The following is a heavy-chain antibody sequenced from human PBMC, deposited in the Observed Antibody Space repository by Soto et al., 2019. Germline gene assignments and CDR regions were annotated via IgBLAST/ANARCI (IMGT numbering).Heavy chain of an antibody. CDR2: IWYDGSNK. D-gene: IGHD6-13*01. V-gene: IGHV3-33*01. CDR1: GFTFSSYG. Sequence: QVQLVESGGGVVQPGRSLRLSCAASGFTFSSYGMHWVRQAPGKGLEWVAVIWYDGSNKYYADSVKGRFTISRDNSKNTLYLQMNSLRAEDTAVYYCARGVGSSSWYLLDYWGQGTLVTVSS. J-gene: IGHJ4*02. CDR3: ARGVGSSSWYLLDY.